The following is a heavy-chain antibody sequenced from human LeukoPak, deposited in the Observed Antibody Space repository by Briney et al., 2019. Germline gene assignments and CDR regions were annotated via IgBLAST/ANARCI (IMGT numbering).Heavy chain of an antibody. Sequence: GGALRLSCAASGFTFSSNSMNWVRKAPGKGLEWVSSISSSSSYIYYADSVKGRFTISRDNSKNTLYLQMNSLRAEDSAVYFCAKGYSSSWGYWYFDLWGRGTLVTVSS. CDR2: ISSSSSYI. CDR3: AKGYSSSWGYWYFDL. CDR1: GFTFSSNS. V-gene: IGHV3-21*04. J-gene: IGHJ2*01. D-gene: IGHD6-13*01.